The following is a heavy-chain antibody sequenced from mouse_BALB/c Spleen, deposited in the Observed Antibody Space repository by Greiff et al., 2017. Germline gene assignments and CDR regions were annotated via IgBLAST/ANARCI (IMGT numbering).Heavy chain of an antibody. V-gene: IGHV1-7*01. CDR1: GYTFTSYW. D-gene: IGHD1-1*01. CDR3: ARALLRYQRGFAY. CDR2: INPSTGYT. Sequence: VQLKESGAELAKPGASVKMSCKASGYTFTSYWMHWVKQRPGQGLEWIGYINPSTGYTEYNQKFKDKATLTADKSSSTAYMQLSSLTSEDSAVYYCARALLRYQRGFAYWGQGTLVTVSA. J-gene: IGHJ3*01.